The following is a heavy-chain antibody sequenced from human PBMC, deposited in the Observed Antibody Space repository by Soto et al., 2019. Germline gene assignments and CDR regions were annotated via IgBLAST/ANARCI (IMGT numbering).Heavy chain of an antibody. Sequence: GASVKVSCKVSGYTFTDNYIHWVQQVPGKGLEWMGLVDPEDGQTAYAEKFQGRVTLSADTSTDTAYMQLSGLKSEDTAVYYCDIRREYRNSWYYFDSWGQGTRVTVSS. CDR2: VDPEDGQT. CDR1: GYTFTDNY. V-gene: IGHV1-69-2*01. CDR3: DIRREYRNSWYYFDS. D-gene: IGHD6-6*01. J-gene: IGHJ4*02.